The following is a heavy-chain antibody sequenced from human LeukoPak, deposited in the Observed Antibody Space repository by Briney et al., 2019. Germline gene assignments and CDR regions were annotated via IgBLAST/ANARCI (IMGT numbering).Heavy chain of an antibody. CDR2: IYPGDSDT. CDR3: ARRDCGGDCYSAFDY. CDR1: GYSFTSYW. V-gene: IGHV5-51*01. Sequence: GESLQISCQGSGYSFTSYWIGWVRQMPGKGLEWMGIIYPGDSDTRYSPSFQGQVTISADKSISTAYLQWSSLKASDTAMYYCARRDCGGDCYSAFDYWGQGTLVTVSS. D-gene: IGHD2-21*01. J-gene: IGHJ4*02.